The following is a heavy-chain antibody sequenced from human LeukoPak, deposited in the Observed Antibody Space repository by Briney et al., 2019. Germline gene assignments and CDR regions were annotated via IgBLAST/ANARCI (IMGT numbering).Heavy chain of an antibody. CDR3: AELGITMIGGV. D-gene: IGHD3-10*02. V-gene: IGHV3-48*03. Sequence: GGSLRLSCAASGFTFSDYEMTWVRQAPGKGLEWISYISSNGRTRSYADSVKGRFTISRDNAKNSLYLQMNSLRAEDTAVYYCAELGITMIGGVWGKGTTVTISS. CDR2: ISSNGRTR. J-gene: IGHJ6*04. CDR1: GFTFSDYE.